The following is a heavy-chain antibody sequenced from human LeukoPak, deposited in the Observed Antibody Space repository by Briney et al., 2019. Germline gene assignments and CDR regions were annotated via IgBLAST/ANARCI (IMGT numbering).Heavy chain of an antibody. D-gene: IGHD3-10*01. CDR1: GGSFSGYY. J-gene: IGHJ3*02. CDR2: INHSGST. CDR3: ARRRVLLWFGEKNDDIDI. Sequence: SETLSLTCAVYGGSFSGYYWSWIRQPPGKGLEWIGEINHSGSTNYNPSLKSRVTISVDTSKNQFSLKLSSVTAADTAVYYRARRRVLLWFGEKNDDIDIWGQGTMVTVSS. V-gene: IGHV4-34*01.